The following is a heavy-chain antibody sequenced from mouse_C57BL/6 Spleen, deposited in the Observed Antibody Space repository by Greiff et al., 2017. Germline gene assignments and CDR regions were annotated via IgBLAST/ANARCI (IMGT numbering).Heavy chain of an antibody. V-gene: IGHV1-69*01. CDR3: ARREDSSGSYYAMDY. CDR2: IDPSDSYT. CDR1: GYTFTSYW. D-gene: IGHD3-2*02. J-gene: IGHJ4*01. Sequence: QVQLQQPGAELVMPGASVKLSCKASGYTFTSYWMHWVKQRPGQGLEWIGEIDPSDSYTNYNQKFKGKSTLTVDKSSSTAYMQLSSLTSEDSAVYYCARREDSSGSYYAMDYLGQGTSVTVSS.